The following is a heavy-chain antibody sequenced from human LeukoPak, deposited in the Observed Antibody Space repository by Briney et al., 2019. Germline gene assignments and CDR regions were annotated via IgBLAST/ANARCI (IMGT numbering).Heavy chain of an antibody. V-gene: IGHV4-61*02. CDR2: IYTSGST. Sequence: SETLSLTCTVSGGSISSGSYYWSWIRQPAGKGLEWIGRIYTSGSTNYNPSLKSRVTISVDTTKNQFSLKLSSVTAADTAVYYCARDLGYGNWFDPWGQGTLVTVSS. CDR1: GGSISSGSYY. D-gene: IGHD5-12*01. J-gene: IGHJ5*02. CDR3: ARDLGYGNWFDP.